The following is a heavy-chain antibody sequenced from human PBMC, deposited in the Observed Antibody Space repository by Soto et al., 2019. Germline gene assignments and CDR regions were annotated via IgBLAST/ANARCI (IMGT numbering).Heavy chain of an antibody. J-gene: IGHJ4*02. V-gene: IGHV4-39*02. CDR1: GGSISSTGHY. CDR3: ARLMGVVTVDY. D-gene: IGHD2-21*02. CDR2: IYYAGSP. Sequence: SETLSLTCTVSGGSISSTGHYWGWIRQPPGKGLEWIGNIYYAGSPYYNPSLKSRVTISVDTSKNDFSLTLTSVTAADTAVYYCARLMGVVTVDYWGQGALVTVSS.